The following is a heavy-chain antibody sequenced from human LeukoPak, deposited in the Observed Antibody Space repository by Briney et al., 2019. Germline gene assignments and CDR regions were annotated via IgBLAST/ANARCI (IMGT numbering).Heavy chain of an antibody. CDR1: GYSFTSYW. D-gene: IGHD3-22*01. V-gene: IGHV5-51*01. J-gene: IGHJ4*02. CDR2: IYPGDSDT. CDR3: ARGPIGDSSGYYPYVEY. Sequence: RGESLKISCKGSGYSFTSYWIGWVRQLPGKGLEWMGIIYPGDSDTRYSPSFQGQVTISADKSISTAYLQWSSLKASDTAMYYCARGPIGDSSGYYPYVEYWGQGTLVTVSS.